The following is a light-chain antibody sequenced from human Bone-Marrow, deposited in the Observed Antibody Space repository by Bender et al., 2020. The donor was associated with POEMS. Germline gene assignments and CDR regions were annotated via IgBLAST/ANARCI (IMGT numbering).Light chain of an antibody. CDR1: SSKFGSYP. CDR2: NNS. CDR3: ATWDDSLNGWV. Sequence: QSVLTQPPSASGTTGQRVTISCSGSSSKFGSYPVNWYQQLQGAAPKLVIFNNSQRPSGVPDRFSGSNSGTSASLAISGLLSDDEADFYCATWDDSLNGWVFGGGTKLTVL. J-gene: IGLJ3*02. V-gene: IGLV1-44*01.